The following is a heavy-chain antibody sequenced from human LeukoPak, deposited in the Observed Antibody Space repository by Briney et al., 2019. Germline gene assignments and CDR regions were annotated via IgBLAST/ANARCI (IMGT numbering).Heavy chain of an antibody. CDR2: IRYDGSYV. D-gene: IGHD1-14*01. J-gene: IGHJ4*02. CDR1: GFTFSGYG. Sequence: PGGSLRVSCAASGFTFSGYGLHWVRQAPGKGLEWVAFIRYDGSYVYYADSVKGRFTISRDNSKNTLYLQMNSLRPEDTAVYYCATTGIRGKYYFDYWGQGTLVTFSS. CDR3: ATTGIRGKYYFDY. V-gene: IGHV3-30*02.